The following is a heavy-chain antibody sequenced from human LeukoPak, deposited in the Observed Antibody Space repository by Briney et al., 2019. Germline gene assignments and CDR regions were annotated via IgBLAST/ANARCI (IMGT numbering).Heavy chain of an antibody. CDR1: GGSISSYY. D-gene: IGHD5-18*01. V-gene: IGHV4-4*07. CDR2: IYTSGST. CDR3: ARGSYGSSLNYYGMDV. Sequence: SETLSLTCTVSGGSISSYYWSWIRQPAGKGLEWIGRIYTSGSTNYNPSLKSRVTMSVDTSKNQFSLKLSSVTAADTAVYYCARGSYGSSLNYYGMDVWGQGTTVTVSS. J-gene: IGHJ6*02.